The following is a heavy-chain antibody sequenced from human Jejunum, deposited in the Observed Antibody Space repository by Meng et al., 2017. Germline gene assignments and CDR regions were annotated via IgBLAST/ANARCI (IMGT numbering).Heavy chain of an antibody. V-gene: IGHV6-1*01. CDR2: TYYRSEWQN. J-gene: IGHJ4*02. D-gene: IGHD3-10*01. CDR1: GDSVSSNRAL. Sequence: SQTRSLTCAISGDSVSSNRALWHWVRQSPSRGLEWLGQTYYRSEWQNHYGVSVKSRITINADTSRNHFSLHLNSVTPEDTAVYYCTTWYGEYWGQGTLVTVSS. CDR3: TTWYGEY.